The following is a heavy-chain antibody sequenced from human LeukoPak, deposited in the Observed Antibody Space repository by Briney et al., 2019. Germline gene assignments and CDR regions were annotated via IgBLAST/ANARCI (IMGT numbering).Heavy chain of an antibody. CDR3: ARPNSYCSGGSCYDY. CDR2: IYPGDSET. J-gene: IGHJ4*02. D-gene: IGHD2-15*01. V-gene: IGHV5-51*01. CDR1: GYIFTSYW. Sequence: GESLKISCKGSGYIFTSYWIGWVRQMPGKGLEWMGIIYPGDSETGYSPSFQGQVTISADKSISTAYLQWSSLKASDTAMYYCARPNSYCSGGSCYDYWGQGTLVTVSS.